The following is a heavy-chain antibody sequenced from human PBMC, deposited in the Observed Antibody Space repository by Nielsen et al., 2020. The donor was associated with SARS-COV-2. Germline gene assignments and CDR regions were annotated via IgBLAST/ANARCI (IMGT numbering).Heavy chain of an antibody. Sequence: SETLSLTCAVYGGSFSGYYWSWIRQPPGKGLEWIGEINHSGSTNYNPSLKSRVTISVDMSKNQFSLKLSSVTAADTAVYYCARGSSSWYQPYYYYGMDVWGQGTTVTVSS. CDR1: GGSFSGYY. J-gene: IGHJ6*02. D-gene: IGHD6-13*01. V-gene: IGHV4-34*01. CDR3: ARGSSSWYQPYYYYGMDV. CDR2: INHSGST.